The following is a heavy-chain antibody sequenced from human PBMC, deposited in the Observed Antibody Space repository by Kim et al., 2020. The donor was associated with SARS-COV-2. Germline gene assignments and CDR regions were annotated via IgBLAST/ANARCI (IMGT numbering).Heavy chain of an antibody. CDR1: GFSFSSYA. CDR3: AKGGWGFALCWFDP. J-gene: IGHJ5*02. D-gene: IGHD2-21*01. CDR2: ISGRTGDI. Sequence: GGSLRLSRAASGFSFSSYAMGWVRQAPGKGLEWVSVISGRTGDIYYADSVKGRFTISRDNSKNTLYLQMNSLRAEDTALYYCAKGGWGFALCWFDPLGQGTLVTVSS. V-gene: IGHV3-23*01.